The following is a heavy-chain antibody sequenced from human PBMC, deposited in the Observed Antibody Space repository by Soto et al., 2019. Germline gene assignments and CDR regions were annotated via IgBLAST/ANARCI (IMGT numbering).Heavy chain of an antibody. J-gene: IGHJ5*02. CDR2: IYYSGST. CDR1: GGSISSGGYY. CDR3: AKKGVGGLGTNWFDP. D-gene: IGHD1-1*01. Sequence: QVQLQESGPGLVKPSQTLSLTCTVSGGSISSGGYYWSWIRQHPGKGLEWIGYIYYSGSTYYNPSLKSRVTISVDTSKNQFSLKLSSVTAAETAVYYCAKKGVGGLGTNWFDPWGQGTLVTVSS. V-gene: IGHV4-31*03.